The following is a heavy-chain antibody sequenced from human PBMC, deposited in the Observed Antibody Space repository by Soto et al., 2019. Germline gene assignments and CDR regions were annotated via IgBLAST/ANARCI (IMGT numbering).Heavy chain of an antibody. CDR2: FSYGGNT. CDR1: GGSISSSSYY. V-gene: IGHV4-39*01. CDR3: ARSLPTSCADY. D-gene: IGHD2-2*01. J-gene: IGHJ4*01. Sequence: ETLCLTCTVSGGSISSSSYYWGWIRQPPGKGLEWIGSFSYGGNTYYNPSLKSRVTISADTSKNQFSLKLNSVVAADTAVYYCARSLPTSCADYWGQGTLVTVSS.